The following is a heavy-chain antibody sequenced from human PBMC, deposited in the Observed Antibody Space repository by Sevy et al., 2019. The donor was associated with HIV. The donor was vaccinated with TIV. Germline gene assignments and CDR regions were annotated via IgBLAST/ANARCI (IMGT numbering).Heavy chain of an antibody. CDR2: ISYDGSNK. CDR3: VRIAAAGTFYYYGMDV. V-gene: IGHV3-30*04. Sequence: GGSLRLSCAASGFTFSSYAMHWVRQAPGKGLEWVAVISYDGSNKYYADSVKGRFTISRDNSKNTLYLQMNSLRAEDTAVYYCVRIAAAGTFYYYGMDVWGQGTTVTVSS. CDR1: GFTFSSYA. J-gene: IGHJ6*02. D-gene: IGHD6-13*01.